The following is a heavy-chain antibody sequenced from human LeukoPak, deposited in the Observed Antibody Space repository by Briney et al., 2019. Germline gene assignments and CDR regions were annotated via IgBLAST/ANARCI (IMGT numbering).Heavy chain of an antibody. CDR2: ISSSSSYI. CDR3: ARSRDTAMVTGHFDY. J-gene: IGHJ4*02. CDR1: GFTFISYS. Sequence: GGSLRLSCAASGFTFISYSMDWVRQAPGKGLEWVSSISSSSSYIYYADSVKGRFTISRDNAKNSLYLQMNSLRAEDTAVYYCARSRDTAMVTGHFDYWGQGTLVTVSS. D-gene: IGHD5-18*01. V-gene: IGHV3-21*01.